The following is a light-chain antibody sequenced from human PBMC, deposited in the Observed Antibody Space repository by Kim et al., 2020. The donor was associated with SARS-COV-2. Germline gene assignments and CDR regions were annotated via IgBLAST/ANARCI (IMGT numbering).Light chain of an antibody. CDR1: QSVSSY. Sequence: EIVLTQSPATLSLSPGDRATLTCRASQSVSSYLAWYQQKPGQAPRLLIYDASNRPTGIPARFSGSGSGTDFTLTISSLEPEDFAVYYYQQQDNKTRSITFGQGTRLEIK. V-gene: IGKV3-11*01. J-gene: IGKJ5*01. CDR2: DAS. CDR3: QQQDNKTRSIT.